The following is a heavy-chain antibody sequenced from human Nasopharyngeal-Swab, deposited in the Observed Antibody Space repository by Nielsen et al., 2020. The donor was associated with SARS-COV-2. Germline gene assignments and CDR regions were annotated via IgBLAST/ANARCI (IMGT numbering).Heavy chain of an antibody. CDR3: ARDDVLCSSTSCYRAPLNY. D-gene: IGHD2-2*01. CDR2: IYYSGST. V-gene: IGHV4-30-4*01. Sequence: WIRQSPGKGLEWIGYIYYSGSTYYNPSLRSRVTTSVDTSKNQFSLKLSSVTAADTAVYYCARDDVLCSSTSCYRAPLNYWGQGTLVTVSS. J-gene: IGHJ4*02.